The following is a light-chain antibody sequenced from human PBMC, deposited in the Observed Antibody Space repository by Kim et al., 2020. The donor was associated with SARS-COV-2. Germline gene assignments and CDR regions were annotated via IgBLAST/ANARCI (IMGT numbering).Light chain of an antibody. CDR2: DAS. CDR1: QSVSNNY. CDR3: QQYGDSPYT. J-gene: IGKJ2*01. V-gene: IGKV3-20*01. Sequence: EIELTQSPGTLSVSVGERVTLSCRASQSVSNNYLAWHQQKPGQAPRLLIYDASSRATGIPYRFSGSGSGTDFTLTISRLEPEDVAVYYCQQYGDSPYTFGQGTKLEI.